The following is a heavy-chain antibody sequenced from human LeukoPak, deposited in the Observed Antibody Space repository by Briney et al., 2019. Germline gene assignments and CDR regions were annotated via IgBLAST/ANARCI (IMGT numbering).Heavy chain of an antibody. J-gene: IGHJ5*02. D-gene: IGHD4-11*01. CDR2: IRYDVGNK. Sequence: PGRSLRLSRAAAGFTFSSYGMHWVRQAPGNGLEWVAFIRYDVGNKYYADSVKGRFTICRDNSKNMLYLQMNSLRAEDTAVYYCAKENEDYSNYGPILTSYNWFDPWGQGTLVTVSS. V-gene: IGHV3-30*02. CDR1: GFTFSSYG. CDR3: AKENEDYSNYGPILTSYNWFDP.